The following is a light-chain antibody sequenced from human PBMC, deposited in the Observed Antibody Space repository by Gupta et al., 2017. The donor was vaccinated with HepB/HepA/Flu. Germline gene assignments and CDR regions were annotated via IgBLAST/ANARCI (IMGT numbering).Light chain of an antibody. CDR1: SSNIGSKV. J-gene: IGLJ3*02. CDR3: AASDTSRRGWV. Sequence: QSVLTQPPSASGTPRQRVTISCSGSSSNIGSKVLNWYQQVPGTAPNLLIYSNVKRRSGVPARFSASKSATSASLPTIWLQSEDEADYYCAASDTSRRGWVFGGGTKLTVL. CDR2: SNV. V-gene: IGLV1-44*01.